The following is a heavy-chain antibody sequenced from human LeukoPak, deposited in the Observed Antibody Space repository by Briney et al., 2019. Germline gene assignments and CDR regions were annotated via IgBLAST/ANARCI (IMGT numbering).Heavy chain of an antibody. CDR3: ASSAGTTWDY. Sequence: SETLSLTCAVYGGSFSGYYWSWIRQPPGKGLEWIGEINHSGSTNYNPSLKSRVTISVDTSKNQFSLKLSSVTAADTAVYYCASSAGTTWDYWGQGTLDTVSS. J-gene: IGHJ4*02. V-gene: IGHV4-34*01. D-gene: IGHD1-1*01. CDR1: GGSFSGYY. CDR2: INHSGST.